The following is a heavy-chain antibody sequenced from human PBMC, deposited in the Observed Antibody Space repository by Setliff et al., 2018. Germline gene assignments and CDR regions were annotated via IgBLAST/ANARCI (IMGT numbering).Heavy chain of an antibody. D-gene: IGHD3-10*01. J-gene: IGHJ6*03. CDR2: IYYSGST. V-gene: IGHV4-39*07. CDR3: ARTSRDGATYMDV. Sequence: SETLSLTCTVSGGSISSSSYYWGWIRQPPGKGLEWIGSIYYSGSTCYNPSLKSRVTISVDTSKNQFSLKLSSVTAADTAVYYCARTSRDGATYMDVWGKGTTVTVSS. CDR1: GGSISSSSYY.